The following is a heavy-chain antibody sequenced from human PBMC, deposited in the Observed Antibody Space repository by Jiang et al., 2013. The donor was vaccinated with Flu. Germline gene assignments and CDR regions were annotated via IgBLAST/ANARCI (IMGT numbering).Heavy chain of an antibody. J-gene: IGHJ3*02. CDR1: AFTFSNYA. CDR3: AKDRRTLDAFDI. Sequence: VQLLESGGDLVQPGGSLRLSCAASAFTFSNYAMSWVRQAPGKGLEWVSGITASGGDTYYADSVKGRFTISRDNSKTTLFLQMDSLRAEDTAIYYCAKDRRTLDAFDIWGQGTLVTVSS. V-gene: IGHV3-23*01. CDR2: ITASGGDT. D-gene: IGHD1/OR15-1a*01.